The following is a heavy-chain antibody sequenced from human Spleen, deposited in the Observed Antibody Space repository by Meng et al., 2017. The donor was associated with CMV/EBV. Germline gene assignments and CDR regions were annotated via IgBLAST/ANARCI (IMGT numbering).Heavy chain of an antibody. CDR1: GFTVSSNY. CDR3: ARVVRSTSWTGGGYGMDV. Sequence: GESLKISCAASGFTVSSNYMSWVRQAPGKGLEWVSIIYSGGTTYYTDSVKGRFTISRDNAKNSLYLQMNSLRAEDTAVYYCARVVRSTSWTGGGYGMDVWGQGTTVTVSS. V-gene: IGHV3-53*01. CDR2: IYSGGTT. D-gene: IGHD2-2*01. J-gene: IGHJ6*02.